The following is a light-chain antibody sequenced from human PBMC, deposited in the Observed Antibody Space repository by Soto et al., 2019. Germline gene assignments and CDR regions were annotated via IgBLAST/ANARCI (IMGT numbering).Light chain of an antibody. CDR3: QQYNNWPRT. CDR1: QSVSSN. Sequence: EIVMTQSPATLSVSPGERATLSCRASQSVSSNLAWYQQKPGQAPRLLIYGASTRATGIPARFSGSGSGTEFTLTFSSLQSEDFAVYYRQQYNNWPRTFGQGTKVNIK. V-gene: IGKV3-15*01. CDR2: GAS. J-gene: IGKJ1*01.